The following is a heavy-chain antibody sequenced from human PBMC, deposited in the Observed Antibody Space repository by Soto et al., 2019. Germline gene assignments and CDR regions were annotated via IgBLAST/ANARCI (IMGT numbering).Heavy chain of an antibody. J-gene: IGHJ6*02. Sequence: SETLSLTCTVSGGSISSSSYYWGWIRQPPGKGLEWIGSIYYSGSTYYNPSLKSRVTISVDTSKNQFSLKLSSVTAADTAVYYCARDVGGSYYYYYGMDVWGQGTTVTVSS. D-gene: IGHD1-26*01. CDR2: IYYSGST. CDR3: ARDVGGSYYYYYGMDV. CDR1: GGSISSSSYY. V-gene: IGHV4-39*07.